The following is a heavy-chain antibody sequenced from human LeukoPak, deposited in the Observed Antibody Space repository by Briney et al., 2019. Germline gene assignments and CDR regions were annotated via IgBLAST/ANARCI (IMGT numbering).Heavy chain of an antibody. D-gene: IGHD4-17*01. CDR3: ARVLRDYGDYIPPGAFDI. V-gene: IGHV3-66*01. J-gene: IGHJ3*02. CDR2: IYSGGST. Sequence: GGSLRLSCAASGFTVSSNYMSWVRQAPGKGLEWVSVIYSGGSTYYADSVKGRFTISRDNSKDTLYLQMNSLRAEDTAVYYCARVLRDYGDYIPPGAFDIWGQGTMVTVSS. CDR1: GFTVSSNY.